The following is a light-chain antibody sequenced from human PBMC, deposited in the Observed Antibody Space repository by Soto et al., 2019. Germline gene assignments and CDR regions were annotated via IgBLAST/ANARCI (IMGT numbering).Light chain of an antibody. CDR2: GAS. CDR3: QQYGTSPPLT. V-gene: IGKV3-20*01. CDR1: QRVSSSY. J-gene: IGKJ4*01. Sequence: ENVLTQSPGTLALSPGERATLSCRASQRVSSSYLAWYQQKPGQGPRLLIYGASRRATGIPDRFSGRGSGTDFTLTISRLEAEDFAMYYCQQYGTSPPLTFGGGTKVEIK.